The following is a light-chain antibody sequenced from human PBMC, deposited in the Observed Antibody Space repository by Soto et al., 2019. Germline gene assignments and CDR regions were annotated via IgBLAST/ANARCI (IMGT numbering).Light chain of an antibody. CDR1: QGISSW. CDR3: QQSYRNPRT. V-gene: IGKV1-39*01. J-gene: IGKJ1*01. Sequence: DIQMTQSPSSLSASVVDRVTITCQASQGISSWLDWYQQKPVEAPKLLIYDASALPRGVPSRFSGSGSGTDFTLTINSLQPEDFATYYCQQSYRNPRTFGQGTKVHI. CDR2: DAS.